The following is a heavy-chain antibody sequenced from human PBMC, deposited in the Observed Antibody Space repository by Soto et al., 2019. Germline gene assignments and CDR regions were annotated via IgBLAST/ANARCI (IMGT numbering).Heavy chain of an antibody. D-gene: IGHD4-4*01. J-gene: IGHJ6*02. CDR1: GFAFSNYG. CDR2: ISYDGRDK. Sequence: HPGGSLRLSCAASGFAFSNYGMHWVRQAPGKGLEWVAIISYDGRDKYYTGSVKGRFTISRDNSNSTLYLQMNSLRAEDTAMYYCTKTIYSSYPTYYYYYGLDVWGRGTTVTVSS. V-gene: IGHV3-30*18. CDR3: TKTIYSSYPTYYYYYGLDV.